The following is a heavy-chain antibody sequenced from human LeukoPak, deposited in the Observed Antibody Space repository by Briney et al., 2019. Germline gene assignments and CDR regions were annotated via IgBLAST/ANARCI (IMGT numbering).Heavy chain of an antibody. CDR3: ARGPTGDRLHWFDP. CDR1: GGTFSSYA. D-gene: IGHD7-27*01. V-gene: IGHV1-69*04. Sequence: SVKISCKASGGTFSSYAISWVRQAPGQGLEWMGRIIPILGVANYAQKFQGRVTITADKSTSTAYMELSSLRSEDTAVYYCARGPTGDRLHWFDPWGQGTLVTVSS. CDR2: IIPILGVA. J-gene: IGHJ5*02.